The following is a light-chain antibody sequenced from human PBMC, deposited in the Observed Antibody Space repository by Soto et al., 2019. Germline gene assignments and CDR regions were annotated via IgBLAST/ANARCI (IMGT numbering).Light chain of an antibody. CDR3: QQYYSFPLT. CDR1: QSLLYDSNNKNY. J-gene: IGKJ4*01. V-gene: IGKV4-1*01. Sequence: DIVMSQSPDSLAASLGERATINCKSSQSLLYDSNNKNYLAWYQQKPGQPPKLLIYWASMRESGVPDRFSGSGSGTDFTLTITSLQAEDVAVYYCQQYYSFPLTFGGGTKVEIK. CDR2: WAS.